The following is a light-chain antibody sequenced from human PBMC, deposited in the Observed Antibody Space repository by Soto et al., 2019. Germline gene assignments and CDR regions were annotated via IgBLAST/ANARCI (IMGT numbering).Light chain of an antibody. V-gene: IGKV1-5*01. CDR1: QSISSW. Sequence: DIQMTQSASTLSASLGDSVTITCRASQSISSWLAWYQQKPGKAPKLLIYDASSLESGVPSRFSGSGSGTEFTLTISSLKPDDFATYYCQQYNSYWTFGQGTKVDIK. CDR3: QQYNSYWT. CDR2: DAS. J-gene: IGKJ1*01.